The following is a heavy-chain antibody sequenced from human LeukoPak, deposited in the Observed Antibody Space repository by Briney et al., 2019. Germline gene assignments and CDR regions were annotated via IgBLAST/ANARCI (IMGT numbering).Heavy chain of an antibody. CDR1: GGSFSGYY. CDR2: INHSGST. D-gene: IGHD3-22*01. CDR3: ARDYYDSSGYYLGFDY. Sequence: SETLSLTCAVYGGSFSGYYWSWIRQPPGKGLEWIGEINHSGSTNYNPSLKSRVTISVDTSKNQFSLKLSSVTAADTAAYYCARDYYDSSGYYLGFDYWGQGTLVTVSS. V-gene: IGHV4-34*01. J-gene: IGHJ4*02.